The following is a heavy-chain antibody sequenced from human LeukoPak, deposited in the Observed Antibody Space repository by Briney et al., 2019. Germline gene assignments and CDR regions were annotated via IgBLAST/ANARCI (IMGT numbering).Heavy chain of an antibody. J-gene: IGHJ6*02. CDR3: ASFNWNYGYYGMDV. D-gene: IGHD1-7*01. CDR1: GFTFSSYS. CDR2: ISSSSSYI. Sequence: GGSLRLSCAASGFTFSSYSMNWVRQAPGKGLEWVSSISSSSSYIYCADSVKGRFTISRDNAKNSLYLQMNSLRAEDTAVYYCASFNWNYGYYGMDVWGQGTTVTVSS. V-gene: IGHV3-21*01.